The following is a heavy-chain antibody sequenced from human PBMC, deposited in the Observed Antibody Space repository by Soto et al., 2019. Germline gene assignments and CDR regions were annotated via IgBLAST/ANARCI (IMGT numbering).Heavy chain of an antibody. CDR3: ARDRAGIAARPYYYYYGMDV. D-gene: IGHD6-6*01. CDR1: GYTFTGYY. V-gene: IGHV1-2*04. CDR2: INPNSGGT. Sequence: ASVKVSCKASGYTFTGYYMHWVRQAPGQGLEWMGWINPNSGGTNYAQKFQGWVTMTRDTSISTAYMELSRLRSDDTAVYYCARDRAGIAARPYYYYYGMDVWGQGTTVTVSS. J-gene: IGHJ6*02.